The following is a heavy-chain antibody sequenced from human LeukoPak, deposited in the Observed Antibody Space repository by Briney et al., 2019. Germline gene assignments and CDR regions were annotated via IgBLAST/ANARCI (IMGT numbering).Heavy chain of an antibody. J-gene: IGHJ4*02. V-gene: IGHV4-39*01. CDR2: IYYSGST. CDR1: GDSINSSDYY. CDR3: ARHGNWGPFDY. D-gene: IGHD7-27*01. Sequence: KPSETLSLTCTVSGDSINSSDYYWAWIRQPPGEGLEWIGTIYYSGSTYYKSSLKSRLTISVDSSKNQFSLKMISVTAADTGVYYCARHGNWGPFDYWGQGALVTVSS.